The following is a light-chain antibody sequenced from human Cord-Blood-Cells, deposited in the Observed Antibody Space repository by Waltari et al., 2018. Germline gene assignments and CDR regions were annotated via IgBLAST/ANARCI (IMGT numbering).Light chain of an antibody. J-gene: IGLJ2*01. CDR2: DVS. V-gene: IGLV2-14*01. CDR3: SSYTSSSLVV. Sequence: QSALTQPASVPGSPGQSITISCTGTSSDVGGYNYVSWYQQHPGKAPKLMIYDVSNRPSGVSNRFSGSKSGNTASLTISGLQAEDEADYYCSSYTSSSLVVFGGGTKL. CDR1: SSDVGGYNY.